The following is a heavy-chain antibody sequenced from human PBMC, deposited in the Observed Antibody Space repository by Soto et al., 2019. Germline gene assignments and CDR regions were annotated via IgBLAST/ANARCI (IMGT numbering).Heavy chain of an antibody. J-gene: IGHJ3*01. V-gene: IGHV4-31*03. D-gene: IGHD3-10*01. CDR3: ATGVRF. CDR2: ISYSGYT. CDR1: GASITSGSYY. Sequence: QVQLQESGPGLVMPSQTLSLTCTVSGASITSGSYYWSWIRQHPGKGLEWIGYISYSGYTYYNPSLKSRITISADTSKNQFSLTLSSVTAADTAVYFCATGVRFWGQGTVVTVSS.